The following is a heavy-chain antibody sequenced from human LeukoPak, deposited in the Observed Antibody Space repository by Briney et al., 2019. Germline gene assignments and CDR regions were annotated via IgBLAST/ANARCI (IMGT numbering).Heavy chain of an antibody. CDR3: AKGPLAVEHSTHRFDF. CDR1: GFTFSNYG. Sequence: GGSLRLSCSASGFTFSNYGMSWVRQAPGKGLEWVSGISGSGGDTYYADSVKGRFTVSRDNYKKTLYEQMNSLRAEDTAVYYCAKGPLAVEHSTHRFDFWGQGTLVTVSS. D-gene: IGHD1/OR15-1a*01. V-gene: IGHV3-23*01. CDR2: ISGSGGDT. J-gene: IGHJ4*02.